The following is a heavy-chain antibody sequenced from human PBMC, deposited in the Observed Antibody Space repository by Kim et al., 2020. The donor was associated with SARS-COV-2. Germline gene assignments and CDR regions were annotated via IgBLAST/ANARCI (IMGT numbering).Heavy chain of an antibody. Sequence: GGSLRLSCAASGFTFSSYWMHWVRQAPGKGLVWVSRINGDGSNISYADSVKGRFTISRDNAKNTLYLQMNSLRAEDTAVYYCARLNTGPRAVWGQGTLVTVSS. V-gene: IGHV3-74*01. CDR2: INGDGSNI. D-gene: IGHD3-10*01. CDR1: GFTFSSYW. CDR3: ARLNTGPRAV. J-gene: IGHJ4*02.